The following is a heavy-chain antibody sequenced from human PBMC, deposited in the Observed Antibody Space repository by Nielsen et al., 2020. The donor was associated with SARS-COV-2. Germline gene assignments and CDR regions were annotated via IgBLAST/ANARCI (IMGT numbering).Heavy chain of an antibody. CDR1: GGSISSSSYY. J-gene: IGHJ3*02. CDR3: ARWLTDYCSGGSCYSGDAFDI. CDR2: IYYSGST. Sequence: SETLSLTCTVSGGSISSSSYYWGWIRQHPGKGLEWIGGIYYSGSTYYNPSLKSRVTISVDTSKNQFSLKLSSVTAADTAVYYCARWLTDYCSGGSCYSGDAFDIWGQGTMVTVSS. D-gene: IGHD2-15*01. V-gene: IGHV4-39*07.